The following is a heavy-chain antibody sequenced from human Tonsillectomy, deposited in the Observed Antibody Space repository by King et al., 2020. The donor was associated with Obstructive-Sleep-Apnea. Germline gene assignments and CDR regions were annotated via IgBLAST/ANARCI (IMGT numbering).Heavy chain of an antibody. CDR1: GGTFSSYA. Sequence: QLVQSGAEVKKPGSSVKVSCKASGGTFSSYAISWVRQAPGQGLEWMGRIIPILGIANYAQKFQGRVTITADKSTSTAYMELSSLRSEDTAVYYCARCASSPYYDILTGYYNGGAFDIWGQGTMVTVSS. CDR2: IIPILGIA. CDR3: ARCASSPYYDILTGYYNGGAFDI. J-gene: IGHJ3*02. D-gene: IGHD3-9*01. V-gene: IGHV1-69*04.